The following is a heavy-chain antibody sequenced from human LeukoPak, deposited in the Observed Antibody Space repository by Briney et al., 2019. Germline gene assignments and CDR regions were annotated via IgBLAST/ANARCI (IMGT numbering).Heavy chain of an antibody. CDR1: GGSISSSSYY. J-gene: IGHJ5*02. CDR3: AREWIVVPNWFDP. D-gene: IGHD3-10*01. Sequence: SQTLSLTCTVSGGSISSSSYYWSWIRQPAGKGLEWIGRIYTSGSTNYNPSLKSRVTISVDTSKNQFSLELSSVTAADTAVYYCAREWIVVPNWFDPWGQGTLVTVSS. CDR2: IYTSGST. V-gene: IGHV4-61*02.